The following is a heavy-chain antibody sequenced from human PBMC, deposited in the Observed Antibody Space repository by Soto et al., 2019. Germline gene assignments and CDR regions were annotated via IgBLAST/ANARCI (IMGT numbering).Heavy chain of an antibody. CDR1: GGSISSGGYY. Sequence: QVQLQESGPGLVKPSQTLSLTCTVSGGSISSGGYYWSWIRQHPGKGLEWIGYIYYSGSTYYNPSLRSRVTISVDTSKNQFSLKLSSVTAADTAVYYCARGPHFYGDYGDDAFDIWGQGTMVTVSS. CDR2: IYYSGST. V-gene: IGHV4-31*03. CDR3: ARGPHFYGDYGDDAFDI. D-gene: IGHD4-17*01. J-gene: IGHJ3*02.